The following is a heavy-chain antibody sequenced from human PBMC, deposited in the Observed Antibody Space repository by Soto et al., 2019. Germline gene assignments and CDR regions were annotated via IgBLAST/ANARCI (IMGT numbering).Heavy chain of an antibody. CDR3: ARDGVATGNINFDY. J-gene: IGHJ4*03. CDR1: GYMFTKSA. CDR2: ISGDSGNT. V-gene: IGHV1-3*01. Sequence: ASVKVSCKASGYMFTKSAMHWVRQAPGQRLEWMGWISGDSGNTKYSPKLQDRVSITRDTSASTAYLELSSLRAEDTALYYCARDGVATGNINFDYWGQGTLVTVSS. D-gene: IGHD3-9*01.